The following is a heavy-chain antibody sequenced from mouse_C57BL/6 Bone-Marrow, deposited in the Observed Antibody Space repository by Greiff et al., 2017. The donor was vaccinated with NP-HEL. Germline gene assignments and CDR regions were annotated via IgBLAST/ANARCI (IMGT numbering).Heavy chain of an antibody. Sequence: VQLQQSGAELARPGASVKLSCKASGYTFTSYGISWVKQRTGQGLEWIGEIYPRSGNTYYNEKFKGKATLTADKSSRTAYMERRSLTYEDSAVYFCARRGNYGSSAWFAYWGQGTLVTVSA. CDR2: IYPRSGNT. CDR3: ARRGNYGSSAWFAY. V-gene: IGHV1-81*01. CDR1: GYTFTSYG. J-gene: IGHJ3*01. D-gene: IGHD1-1*01.